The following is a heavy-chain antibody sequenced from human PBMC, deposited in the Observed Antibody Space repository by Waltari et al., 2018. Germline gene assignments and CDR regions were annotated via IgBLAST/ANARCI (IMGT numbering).Heavy chain of an antibody. CDR3: VKDIGWFGERGLDV. J-gene: IGHJ6*02. CDR1: GFTFDDFA. CDR2: ISWNRNVI. V-gene: IGHV3-9*01. D-gene: IGHD3-10*01. Sequence: VLLVESGGDLVQPGRSMRLSCAASGFTFDDFAMHWVRQTPGKGLEWVSGISWNRNVIGYADSVKGRFVISRDNVKKSLYLQMNSLKTEDTALYYCVKDIGWFGERGLDVWGQGTTVIVS.